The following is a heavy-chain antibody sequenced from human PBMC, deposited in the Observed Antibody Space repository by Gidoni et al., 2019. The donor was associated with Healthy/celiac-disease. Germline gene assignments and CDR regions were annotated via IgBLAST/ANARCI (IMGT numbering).Heavy chain of an antibody. Sequence: EVQLLESGGGLVQPGGSLRLSCAASGFTFSSYAMSWVRQAPGKGREWVSAISGSGGSTYYADSVKGRFTISRDKSKNTLYLQMNSLRAEDTAVYYCAKTSREKRSRPLGYWGQGTLVTVSS. V-gene: IGHV3-23*01. D-gene: IGHD1-26*01. CDR3: AKTSREKRSRPLGY. CDR1: GFTFSSYA. CDR2: ISGSGGST. J-gene: IGHJ4*02.